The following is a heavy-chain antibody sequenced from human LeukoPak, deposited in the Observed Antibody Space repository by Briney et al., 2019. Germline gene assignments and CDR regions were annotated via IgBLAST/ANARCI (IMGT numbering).Heavy chain of an antibody. J-gene: IGHJ3*02. D-gene: IGHD2-2*01. Sequence: SETLSLTCTVSGDPISNHYWSWIRQPPGKGLEWIGYIDYSGSTKYKPSLKSRVTISLDSSKTQFSLKVSSVTAADTAVYYCATNAGPAALDAVDIWGQGTMVTVSS. CDR1: GDPISNHY. CDR2: IDYSGST. CDR3: ATNAGPAALDAVDI. V-gene: IGHV4-59*08.